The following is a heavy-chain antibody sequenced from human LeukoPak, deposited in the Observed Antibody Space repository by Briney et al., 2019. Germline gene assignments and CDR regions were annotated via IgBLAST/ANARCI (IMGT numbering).Heavy chain of an antibody. D-gene: IGHD5-24*01. CDR1: GYTFTSYY. Sequence: GASVKVSCKASGYTFTSYYMHWVRQAPGQGLEWMGIINPSGGSTSYAQKSQGRVTMTRDMSTSTVYMELSSLRSEDTAVYYCAREAKPDGYSFINWFDPWGQGTLVTVSS. CDR3: AREAKPDGYSFINWFDP. V-gene: IGHV1-46*01. CDR2: INPSGGST. J-gene: IGHJ5*02.